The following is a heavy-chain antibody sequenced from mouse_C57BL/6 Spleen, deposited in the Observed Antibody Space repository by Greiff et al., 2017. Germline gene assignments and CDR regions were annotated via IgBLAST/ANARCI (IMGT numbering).Heavy chain of an antibody. V-gene: IGHV1-74*01. CDR1: GYTFTSYW. J-gene: IGHJ3*01. D-gene: IGHD1-1*01. CDR2: IHPSDSDT. Sequence: QVQLQQPGAELVKPGASVKVSCKASGYTFTSYWMHWVKQRPGQGLEWIGRIHPSDSDTNSNQKFKGKATLTVDKSSSTAYMQLSSLTSEDSAVYYCSMDYGSSSFAYWGQGTLVTVSA. CDR3: SMDYGSSSFAY.